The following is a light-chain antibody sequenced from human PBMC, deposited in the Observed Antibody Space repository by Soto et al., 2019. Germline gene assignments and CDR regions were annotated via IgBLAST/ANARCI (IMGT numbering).Light chain of an antibody. V-gene: IGKV1-33*01. CDR2: DAS. Sequence: DIQMTQSPSSLSASVGDRITITCQASQDISDSLNWYQQKPGRAPNLLIYDASNLETGVPSRFSGSGSGTEFTLTISSLQPEDFATYYCQQVKHYPLTFGGGTKVEIK. J-gene: IGKJ4*01. CDR1: QDISDS. CDR3: QQVKHYPLT.